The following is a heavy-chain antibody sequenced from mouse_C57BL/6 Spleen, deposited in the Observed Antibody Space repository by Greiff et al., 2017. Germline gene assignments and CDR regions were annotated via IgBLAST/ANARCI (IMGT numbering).Heavy chain of an antibody. CDR2: IDPETGGT. Sequence: VQLVESGAELVRPGASVTLSCKASGYTFTDYEMHWVKQTPVHGLEWIGAIDPETGGTAYNQKFKGKAILTADKSSSTAYMQLSSLTSEDSAVYYCARCYDGYYYFDYWGQGTTLTVSS. CDR3: ARCYDGYYYFDY. V-gene: IGHV1-15*01. J-gene: IGHJ2*01. CDR1: GYTFTDYE. D-gene: IGHD2-3*01.